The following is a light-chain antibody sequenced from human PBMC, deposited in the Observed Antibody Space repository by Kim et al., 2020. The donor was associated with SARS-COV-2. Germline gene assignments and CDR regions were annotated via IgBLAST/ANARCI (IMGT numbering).Light chain of an antibody. Sequence: ELTQPPSTSGTPGQRVTIYCSGSSSNVGLHFVNWYQQLPGTAPKVFIYNDNQRPSGVPDRFSGSRSGTSASLAISGLQSEDEADYYCATWDVSLNGWVFGVGTQLTVL. V-gene: IGLV1-44*01. CDR2: NDN. CDR1: SSNVGLHF. CDR3: ATWDVSLNGWV. J-gene: IGLJ3*02.